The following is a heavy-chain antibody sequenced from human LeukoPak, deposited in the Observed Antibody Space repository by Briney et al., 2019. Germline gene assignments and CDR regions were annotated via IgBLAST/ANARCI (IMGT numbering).Heavy chain of an antibody. Sequence: SVKVSCKASGGTFSSYAISWVRQAPGQGLEWMGGIIPIFGTANYAQKFQGRVTITADKSTSTAYMELSSLRSEDTAAYYCARGGDYDILTGSLNYYYYYGMDVWGKGTTVTVSS. CDR2: IIPIFGTA. CDR3: ARGGDYDILTGSLNYYYYYGMDV. V-gene: IGHV1-69*06. J-gene: IGHJ6*04. CDR1: GGTFSSYA. D-gene: IGHD3-9*01.